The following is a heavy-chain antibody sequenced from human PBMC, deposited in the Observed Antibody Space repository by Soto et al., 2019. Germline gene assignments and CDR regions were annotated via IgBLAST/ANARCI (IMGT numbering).Heavy chain of an antibody. CDR3: ARPLIEGLELHDSYYDGMDV. Sequence: ASVKVSCKASGYTFTGYYMHWVRQAPGQGLEWMGWINPNSGGTNYAQKFQGRVTMTRDTSISTAYMELSRLRSDDTAVYNCARPLIEGLELHDSYYDGMDVWGQGTTVTVSS. J-gene: IGHJ6*02. D-gene: IGHD1-7*01. CDR1: GYTFTGYY. V-gene: IGHV1-2*02. CDR2: INPNSGGT.